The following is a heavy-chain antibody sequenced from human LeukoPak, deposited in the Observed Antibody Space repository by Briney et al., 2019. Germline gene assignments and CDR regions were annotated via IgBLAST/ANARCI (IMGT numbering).Heavy chain of an antibody. V-gene: IGHV4-30-4*08. CDR1: GGSISSGDYY. J-gene: IGHJ4*02. CDR2: IYYSGST. CDR3: ARGYYDILTGYCRLSYYFDY. Sequence: SETLSLTCTVSGGSISSGDYYWSWIRQPPGKGLEWIGYIYYSGSTYYNPSLKSRVTISVDTSKNQFSLKLSSVTAADTAVYYCARGYYDILTGYCRLSYYFDYWGQGTLVTVSS. D-gene: IGHD3-9*01.